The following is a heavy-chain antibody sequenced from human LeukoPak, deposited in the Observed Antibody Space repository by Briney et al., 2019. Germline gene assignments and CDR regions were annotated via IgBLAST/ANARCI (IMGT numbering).Heavy chain of an antibody. J-gene: IGHJ4*02. CDR3: ARALNYDSSGYYSAFFDY. V-gene: IGHV3-7*01. CDR1: GFTFSSYW. D-gene: IGHD3-22*01. CDR2: IKQDGSEK. Sequence: TGGSLRLSCAASGFTFSSYWMSWVRQAPGKGLEWVANIKQDGSEKYYVDSVKGRFTISRDNAKNSLYLQMNSLRAEDTAVYYCARALNYDSSGYYSAFFDYWGQGTLVTVSS.